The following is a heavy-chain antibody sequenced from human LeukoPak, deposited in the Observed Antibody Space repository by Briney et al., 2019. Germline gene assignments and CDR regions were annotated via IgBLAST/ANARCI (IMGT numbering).Heavy chain of an antibody. CDR3: ARDPQYGSGSSCYSFDY. V-gene: IGHV3-21*01. D-gene: IGHD2-15*01. CDR2: IISSSSYI. J-gene: IGHJ4*02. CDR1: GFTFSPYS. Sequence: GGSLRLSCAASGFTFSPYSMMWLRQAPGEGLVWVSSIISSSSYIYYADYVKGRFAISRDNTKNSLYLQMNRLRAEDTAVYYCARDPQYGSGSSCYSFDYWGQGTLVTVSS.